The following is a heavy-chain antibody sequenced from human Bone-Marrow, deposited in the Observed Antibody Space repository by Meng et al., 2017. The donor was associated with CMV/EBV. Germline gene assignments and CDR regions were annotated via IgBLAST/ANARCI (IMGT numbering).Heavy chain of an antibody. J-gene: IGHJ6*02. V-gene: IGHV5-51*01. CDR1: GYTFTTFS. CDR2: IYPNDIHT. CDR3: ATQRGLPYGMDV. Sequence: GESLKISCKGSGYTFTTFSIGWVRQMPGKGLEWMGIIYPNDIHTKYSPPFQGQVTISADTSISTAYLQWTSLTSSDTAVYYCATQRGLPYGMDVWGQGTTVTVSS.